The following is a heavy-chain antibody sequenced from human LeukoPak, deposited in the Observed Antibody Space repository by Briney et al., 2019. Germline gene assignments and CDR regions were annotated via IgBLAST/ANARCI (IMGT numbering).Heavy chain of an antibody. CDR1: GGSISSYY. CDR3: ARGGLQGVAAHQQLSFDF. D-gene: IGHD2-15*01. V-gene: IGHV4-4*07. CDR2: IYTSGST. J-gene: IGHJ4*02. Sequence: NTSETLSLTCTVSGGSISSYYWSWIRQPAGKGLEWIGRIYTSGSTNYNPSLKSRVTMSVDTSKNQFSLKLSSVTAADTAVYYCARGGLQGVAAHQQLSFDFWGQGTLVTVSS.